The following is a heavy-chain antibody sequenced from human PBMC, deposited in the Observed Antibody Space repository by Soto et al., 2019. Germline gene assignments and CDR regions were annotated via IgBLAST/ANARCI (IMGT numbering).Heavy chain of an antibody. J-gene: IGHJ3*02. CDR1: GFTFSTYT. CDR2: ISTSSETI. V-gene: IGHV3-48*01. Sequence: EVQLVESGGGLVQPGGSLRLSCAASGFTFSTYTMNWVRQAPGKGLAWVSFISTSSETIYYADSVAGRFTISRDNAKSSLYLQRKSLRAEDTAVYYCVRERSAGAVFDIWGQGTIVTVSS. CDR3: VRERSAGAVFDI. D-gene: IGHD1-26*01.